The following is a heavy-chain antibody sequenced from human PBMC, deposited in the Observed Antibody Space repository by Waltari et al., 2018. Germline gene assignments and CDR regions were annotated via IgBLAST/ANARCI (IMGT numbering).Heavy chain of an antibody. CDR1: GYTLTELS. J-gene: IGHJ5*02. V-gene: IGHV1-24*01. D-gene: IGHD2-2*01. CDR2: FDLEGGER. Sequence: QVQLVQSGAEVKKPGASVKVSCKVSGYTLTELSMHWVRQAPGKGLEWVGGFDLEGGERTYAQKVQGGVTMTEDTSTDTAYMELSRLRAEDTAVYYCATLGVPGTAGFDPWGQGTLVTVSS. CDR3: ATLGVPGTAGFDP.